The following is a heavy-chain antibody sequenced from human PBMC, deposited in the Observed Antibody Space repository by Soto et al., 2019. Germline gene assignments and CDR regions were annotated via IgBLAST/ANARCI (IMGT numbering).Heavy chain of an antibody. CDR2: ISGSGATI. CDR3: ARKAGNDYGDDY. D-gene: IGHD1-1*01. J-gene: IGHJ4*02. Sequence: LRLSCAASGFTFSDYEMNWVRQAPGKGLEWVSFISGSGATINYADSVKGRFTVSRDNAKNSLFLQMNGLRAEDTAVYYCARKAGNDYGDDYWGQGTLVTVSS. CDR1: GFTFSDYE. V-gene: IGHV3-48*03.